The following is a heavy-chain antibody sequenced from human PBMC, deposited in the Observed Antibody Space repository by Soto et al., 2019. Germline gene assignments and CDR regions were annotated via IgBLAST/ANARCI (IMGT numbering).Heavy chain of an antibody. V-gene: IGHV3-23*01. J-gene: IGHJ4*02. CDR1: GFTFSSSG. CDR3: VKATSNLDS. CDR2: ISGSGADT. Sequence: AGGSLRLSCAASGFTFSSSGMNWVRQAPGKGLEWVSSISGSGADTSYAESVKGRFTISRDNSENMLYLQMNSLRAEDTAIYYCVKATSNLDSWGQGALVTVSS.